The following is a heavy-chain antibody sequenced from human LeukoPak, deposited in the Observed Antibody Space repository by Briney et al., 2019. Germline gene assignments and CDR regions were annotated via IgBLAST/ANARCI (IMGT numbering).Heavy chain of an antibody. D-gene: IGHD6-6*01. Sequence: GASVKVSCKASGGTFSSYAISWVRQAPGQGLEWMGGIIPIFGTANYAQKFQGRVTITADESTSTAYMELSSLRSEDTAVYYCARARRIAARPFGYWGQGTLVTVSS. J-gene: IGHJ4*02. CDR3: ARARRIAARPFGY. CDR1: GGTFSSYA. V-gene: IGHV1-69*13. CDR2: IIPIFGTA.